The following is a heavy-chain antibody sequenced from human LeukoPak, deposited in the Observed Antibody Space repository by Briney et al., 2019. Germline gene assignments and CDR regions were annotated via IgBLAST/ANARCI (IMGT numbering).Heavy chain of an antibody. CDR3: AREGARRGYSYGNYYYYGVDV. V-gene: IGHV4-34*01. D-gene: IGHD5-18*01. CDR1: GGSFSGYY. CDR2: INHSGST. J-gene: IGHJ6*02. Sequence: SETLSLTCAVYGGSFSGYYWSWIRQPPGKGLEWIGEINHSGSTNYNPSLKSRVTISVDTSKNQFSLKLSSVTAADTAVYYCAREGARRGYSYGNYYYYGVDVWGQGTTVTVSS.